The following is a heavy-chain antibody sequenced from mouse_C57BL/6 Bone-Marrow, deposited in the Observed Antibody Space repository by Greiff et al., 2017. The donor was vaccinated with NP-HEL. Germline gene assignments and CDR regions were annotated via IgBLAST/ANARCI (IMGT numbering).Heavy chain of an antibody. J-gene: IGHJ2*01. CDR3: TTLGGSASLYCFDY. Sequence: VQLQQSGAELVRPGASVKLSCTASGFNIKDDYMHWVKQRPEQGLEWIGWIDPEYGDTEYASKVQGKATITADTSSNTAYLQLISLTSEDTAVYDWTTLGGSASLYCFDYWGQGTTLTVSS. CDR1: GFNIKDDY. CDR2: IDPEYGDT. V-gene: IGHV14-4*01. D-gene: IGHD1-3*01.